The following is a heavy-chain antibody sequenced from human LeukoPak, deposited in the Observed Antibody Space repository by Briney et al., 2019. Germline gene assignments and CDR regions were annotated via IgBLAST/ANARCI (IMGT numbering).Heavy chain of an antibody. CDR3: ARWKGAYSDY. CDR2: TYYRSKWYN. Sequence: LGRTYYRSKWYNDYAVSVKSRITINPDTSKNQFSLQLNSVTPEDTAVYYCARWKGAYSDYWGQGTLVTVSS. J-gene: IGHJ4*02. V-gene: IGHV6-1*01. D-gene: IGHD1-1*01.